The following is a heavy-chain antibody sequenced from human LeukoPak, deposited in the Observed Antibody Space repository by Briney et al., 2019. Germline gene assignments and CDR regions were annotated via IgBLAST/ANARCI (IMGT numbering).Heavy chain of an antibody. Sequence: GGSLRLSCAASGFTFSSYAMSWVRQAPGKGLEWVSAISGSGGSTYYADSVKGRFTISRDNSQNTLYLQMNSLRAEDTAVYYCAKTLRDYGDYYGMDVWGQGTTVTVSS. CDR2: ISGSGGST. CDR3: AKTLRDYGDYYGMDV. D-gene: IGHD4-17*01. J-gene: IGHJ6*02. CDR1: GFTFSSYA. V-gene: IGHV3-23*01.